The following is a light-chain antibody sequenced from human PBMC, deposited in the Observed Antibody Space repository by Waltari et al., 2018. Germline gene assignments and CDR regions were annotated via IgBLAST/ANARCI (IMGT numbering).Light chain of an antibody. CDR3: CSYAGSTTWV. V-gene: IGLV2-23*02. CDR1: TSDIGSHNI. J-gene: IGLJ3*02. Sequence: QSALTQPASMSGSPGQSITVSCTGATSDIGSHNIVSWYQQHPGKAPKLILYDVNRRPSGVSDRCSGSKSCIPASLTISGLQAGDEADYYCCSYAGSTTWVFGGGTKLTVL. CDR2: DVN.